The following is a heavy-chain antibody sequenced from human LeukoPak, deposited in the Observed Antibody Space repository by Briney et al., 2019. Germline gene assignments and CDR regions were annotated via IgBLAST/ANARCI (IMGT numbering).Heavy chain of an antibody. D-gene: IGHD1-26*01. J-gene: IGHJ4*02. CDR1: GFTFSTYS. V-gene: IGHV3-48*02. CDR3: ARDWWEVAYFDY. CDR2: INDKNTI. Sequence: GGSLRLSCAASGFTFSTYSFNWVRQAPGKGLEWVAFINDKNTIYYADSVRGRFTISRDNSRNSLYLQMNGLRDEDTAVYYCARDWWEVAYFDYWGQGTLVTLSS.